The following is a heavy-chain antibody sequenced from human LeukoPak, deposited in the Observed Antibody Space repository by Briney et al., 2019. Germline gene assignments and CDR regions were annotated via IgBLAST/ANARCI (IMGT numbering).Heavy chain of an antibody. Sequence: GASVKVSCKASGYTFTSYGISWVRQAPGQGLEWMGWISAYNGNTNYAQKLQGRVTMTTDTSTNTAYMELRSLISDDTAVYYCATHRGYCSSTSCQNELELDYWGQGTLVTVSS. D-gene: IGHD2-2*03. J-gene: IGHJ4*02. CDR2: ISAYNGNT. V-gene: IGHV1-18*01. CDR1: GYTFTSYG. CDR3: ATHRGYCSSTSCQNELELDY.